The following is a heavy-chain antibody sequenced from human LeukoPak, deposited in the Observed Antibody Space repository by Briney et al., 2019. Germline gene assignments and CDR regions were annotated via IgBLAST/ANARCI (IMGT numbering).Heavy chain of an antibody. D-gene: IGHD3-16*01. CDR2: IIPIFGTA. V-gene: IGHV1-69*15. CDR1: GGTFSSYA. Sequence: GSSVNVSCKASGGTFSSYAISWVRQAPGQGLEWIGRIIPIFGTANYAQKFQGRVTITAHESTSTAYMELSSLRSEDTAVYYCARTLPGDVYYYYYYYMDVWGKGTTVNVSS. CDR3: ARTLPGDVYYYYYYYMDV. J-gene: IGHJ6*03.